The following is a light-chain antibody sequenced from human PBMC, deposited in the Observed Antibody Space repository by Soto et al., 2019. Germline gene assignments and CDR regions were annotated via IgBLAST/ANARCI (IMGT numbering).Light chain of an antibody. CDR1: SGSIASNY. V-gene: IGLV6-57*04. CDR2: EDS. CDR3: QSYDNTNVV. J-gene: IGLJ2*01. Sequence: LTQPHSVSESPGKTVTISCTRSSGSIASNYVQWYQQRPGSAPTTVIYEDSQRPSGVPDRFSASIDSSSKSASLTISGLKTEDEADYYCQSYDNTNVVFGGGTKLTVL.